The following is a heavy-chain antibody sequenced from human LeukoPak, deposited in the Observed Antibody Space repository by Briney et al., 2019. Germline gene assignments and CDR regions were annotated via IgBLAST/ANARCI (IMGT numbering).Heavy chain of an antibody. D-gene: IGHD1-26*01. CDR1: RLTVVGYA. V-gene: IGHV3-23*01. CDR3: AKDPKYTGSPRSFDI. Sequence: PGGCLRPAGAALRLTVVGYAIGSGRQAPGKGLEWVSAINGSGGSTYYADSVKGRFTVSRDNSKNTLYLQMNSLRAEDTAVYYCAKDPKYTGSPRSFDIWGQGTMVTVSS. CDR2: INGSGGST. J-gene: IGHJ3*02.